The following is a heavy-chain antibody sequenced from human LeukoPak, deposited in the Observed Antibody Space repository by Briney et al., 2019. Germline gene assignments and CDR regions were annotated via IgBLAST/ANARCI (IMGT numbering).Heavy chain of an antibody. CDR1: GFTFSSFT. V-gene: IGHV3-21*01. CDR2: VSGASSYI. Sequence: PGGSLRLSCAASGFTFSSFTMNWVRQAPGKGLEWVSSVSGASSYIYYADSVRGRFTVSRDNAKNSLYLQMNSLRAEDTALYYCARDEFYESVNFDLWGQGTLVTVSS. CDR3: ARDEFYESVNFDL. D-gene: IGHD2/OR15-2a*01. J-gene: IGHJ4*02.